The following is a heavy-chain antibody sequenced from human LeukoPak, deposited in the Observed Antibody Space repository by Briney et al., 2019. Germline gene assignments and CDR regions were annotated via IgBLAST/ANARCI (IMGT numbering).Heavy chain of an antibody. J-gene: IGHJ6*02. CDR1: GYTFTSYG. Sequence: GSVKVSCKASGYTFTSYGISWVRQAPGQGLEWMGWISAYNGNTNYAQKLQGRVTMTTDTSTSTAYMELRSLRSDDTAVYYCARGGRSSTSCYSPYYYYGMDVWGQGTTVTVSS. CDR2: ISAYNGNT. D-gene: IGHD2-2*02. V-gene: IGHV1-18*01. CDR3: ARGGRSSTSCYSPYYYYGMDV.